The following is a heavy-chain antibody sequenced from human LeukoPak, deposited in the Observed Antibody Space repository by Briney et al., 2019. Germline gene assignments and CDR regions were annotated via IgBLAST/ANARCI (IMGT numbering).Heavy chain of an antibody. D-gene: IGHD6-19*01. Sequence: ASVKVSCKASGGTFSSYAISWVRQAPGQGLEWMGGIIPIFGTANYAQKFQGRVTITADESTSTAYMELSSLRSEDTAVYYCASTKAPYSRGWHNPFDYWGQGTLVTVSS. CDR1: GGTFSSYA. J-gene: IGHJ4*02. V-gene: IGHV1-69*13. CDR2: IIPIFGTA. CDR3: ASTKAPYSRGWHNPFDY.